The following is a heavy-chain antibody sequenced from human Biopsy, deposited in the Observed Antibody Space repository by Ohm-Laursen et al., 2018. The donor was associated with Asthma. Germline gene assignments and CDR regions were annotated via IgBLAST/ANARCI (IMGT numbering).Heavy chain of an antibody. V-gene: IGHV3-21*04. J-gene: IGHJ6*02. CDR2: ISSSSSYI. CDR1: RFTFSSYS. Sequence: SLRLSCAASRFTFSSYSMNWVRQAPGKGLEWVSSISSSSSYIYYADSVKGRFTISRDNAKNSLYLQMNSLRAEDTAVYYCARGPNYHGSGRAPIGMDVWGQGTTVTVSS. CDR3: ARGPNYHGSGRAPIGMDV. D-gene: IGHD3-10*01.